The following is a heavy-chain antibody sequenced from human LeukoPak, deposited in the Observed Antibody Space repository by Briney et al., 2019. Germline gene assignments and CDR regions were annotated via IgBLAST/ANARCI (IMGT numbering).Heavy chain of an antibody. CDR1: GFTFYSYA. J-gene: IGHJ4*02. CDR2: ISNDGSNR. CDR3: GKGYSGSYFSDVDY. Sequence: GGSLRLSCAASGFTFYSYALHWVRQAPGKGLEWMAGISNDGSNRYYDDSVKGRFTISRDTTQNTLYLQMNSLRPDDTAVYFCGKGYSGSYFSDVDYWGQGTLITVSS. V-gene: IGHV3-30*18. D-gene: IGHD1-26*01.